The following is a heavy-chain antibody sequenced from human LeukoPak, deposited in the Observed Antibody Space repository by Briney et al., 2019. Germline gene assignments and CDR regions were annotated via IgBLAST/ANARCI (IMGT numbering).Heavy chain of an antibody. J-gene: IGHJ4*02. CDR1: GFRLSELG. CDR2: FDDVDKKR. V-gene: IGHV1-24*01. D-gene: IGHD2-15*01. Sequence: GASVKVSCKVSGFRLSELGLHWVRQTPGKGPEWMGGFDDVDKKRVFAENFQGRLTMTDDTSTDIAYMELSSLRFEDTAVYYCATGEGYCSGATCYSGFDYWGQGTLVTVSS. CDR3: ATGEGYCSGATCYSGFDY.